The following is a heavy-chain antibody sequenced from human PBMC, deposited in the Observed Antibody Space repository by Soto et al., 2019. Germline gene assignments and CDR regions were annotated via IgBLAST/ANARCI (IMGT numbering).Heavy chain of an antibody. CDR2: IYYSGST. J-gene: IGHJ4*02. CDR1: GGSISSYY. Sequence: PSETLSLTCTVSGGSISSYYWSWIRQPPGKGLEWIGYIYYSGSTNYNPSLKSRVTISVDTSKNQFSLKLSSVTAADTAVYYCARGGLEFLFDYWGQGTLVTVSS. CDR3: ARGGLEFLFDY. V-gene: IGHV4-59*01.